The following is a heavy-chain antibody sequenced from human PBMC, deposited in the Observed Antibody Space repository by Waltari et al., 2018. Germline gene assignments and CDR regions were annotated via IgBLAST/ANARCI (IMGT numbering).Heavy chain of an antibody. CDR2: SASDGSGK. D-gene: IGHD1-26*01. CDR3: AKAGGIHNYPLDP. CDR1: GYPFNNYG. Sequence: QVEESGGGVVQPGGSLRLSCVASGYPFNNYGMHWVRQAPGKGLEWLAVSASDGSGKYYADSVKGRFTMYRDNSKNTVYLQMNSLRPEDTAVYYCAKAGGIHNYPLDPWGQGTLVTVSS. V-gene: IGHV3-30*18. J-gene: IGHJ5*02.